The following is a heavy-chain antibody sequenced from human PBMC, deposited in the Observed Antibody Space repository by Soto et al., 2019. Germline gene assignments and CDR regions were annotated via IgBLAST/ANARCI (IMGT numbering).Heavy chain of an antibody. CDR1: GGTFSSYT. J-gene: IGHJ3*02. CDR2: IIPILGIA. Sequence: QVQLVQSGAEVKKPGSSVKVSCKASGGTFSSYTISWVRQAPGQGLEWMGRIIPILGIANYAQKFQGRVTLTADKSTSTAYMELRSLRSEDTAVYYCASYYDSSGYSSLHAFDIWGQGTMVTVSS. V-gene: IGHV1-69*02. CDR3: ASYYDSSGYSSLHAFDI. D-gene: IGHD3-22*01.